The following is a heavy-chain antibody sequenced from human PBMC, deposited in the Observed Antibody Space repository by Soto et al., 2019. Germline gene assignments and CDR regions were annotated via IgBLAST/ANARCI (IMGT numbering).Heavy chain of an antibody. CDR3: PRGSGWLIRS. V-gene: IGHV3-7*04. D-gene: IGHD6-19*01. CDR2: IKQDGTTK. J-gene: IGHJ1*01. CDR1: GFNFSNFW. Sequence: VRSLRLSSADSGFNFSNFWMNWVRQDTGKGLEWVANIKQDGTTKYYVDSVKGRFTSSRDKAMNSLYLQMNNLTPDASAGYSGPRGSGWLIRSRGQRTLVTISS.